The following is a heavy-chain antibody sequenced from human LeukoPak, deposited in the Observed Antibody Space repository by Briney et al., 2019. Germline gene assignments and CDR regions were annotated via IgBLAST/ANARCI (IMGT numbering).Heavy chain of an antibody. Sequence: GGSLRLSCAASGFTFSSYAMSWVRQAPGKGLEWVSAISGSGGSTYYADSVKGRFTISRDNSKNTLYLQMNSLRAEDTAVYYCARASYSYDINGWVPSDYWGQGTLVTVSS. D-gene: IGHD3-22*01. CDR2: ISGSGGST. CDR3: ARASYSYDINGWVPSDY. J-gene: IGHJ4*02. V-gene: IGHV3-23*01. CDR1: GFTFSSYA.